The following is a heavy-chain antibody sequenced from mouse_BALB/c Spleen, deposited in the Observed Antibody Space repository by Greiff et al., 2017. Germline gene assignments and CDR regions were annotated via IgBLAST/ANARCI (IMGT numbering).Heavy chain of an antibody. Sequence: EVQVVESGGGLVKPGGSLKLSCAASGFAFSSYDMSWVRQTPEKRLEWVAYISSGGGSTYYPDTVKGRFTISRDNAKNTLYLQMSSLKSEDTAMYYCARRNWDLFAYWGQGTLVTVSA. D-gene: IGHD4-1*01. V-gene: IGHV5-12-1*01. CDR3: ARRNWDLFAY. CDR1: GFAFSSYD. CDR2: ISSGGGST. J-gene: IGHJ3*01.